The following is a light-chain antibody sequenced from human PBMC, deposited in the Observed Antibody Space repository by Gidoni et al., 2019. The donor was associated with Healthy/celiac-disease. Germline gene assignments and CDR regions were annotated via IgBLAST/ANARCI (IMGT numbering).Light chain of an antibody. CDR2: AAS. J-gene: IGKJ4*01. V-gene: IGKV1-9*01. Sequence: IQLTQSPSSLSASVGDRVTITCRASQGISSYLAWYPQKPGKAPKLLIYAASTLQIGVPSRFSGSGSGTDFTLTISSLQPEDFATYYFQQLNSYPLSFGEGTKVEIK. CDR3: QQLNSYPLS. CDR1: QGISSY.